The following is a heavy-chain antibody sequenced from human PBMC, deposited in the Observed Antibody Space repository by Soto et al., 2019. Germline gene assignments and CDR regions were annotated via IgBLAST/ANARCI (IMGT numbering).Heavy chain of an antibody. Sequence: ASVKVSCKASGYTFTGYYMHWVRQAPGQGLAWMGWINPNSGGTYYAQKLQGWVTMTMDTPISTADMELSRLRSDDTAVYYCARGGGACSTPLAPCGPGDMDVWGQGTTATVSS. J-gene: IGHJ6*02. CDR1: GYTFTGYY. CDR2: INPNSGGT. D-gene: IGHD3-10*01. V-gene: IGHV1-2*04. CDR3: ARGGGACSTPLAPCGPGDMDV.